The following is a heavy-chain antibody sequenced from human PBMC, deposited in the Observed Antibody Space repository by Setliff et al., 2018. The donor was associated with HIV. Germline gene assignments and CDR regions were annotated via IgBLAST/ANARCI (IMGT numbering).Heavy chain of an antibody. J-gene: IGHJ4*02. D-gene: IGHD6-13*01. CDR1: GFTFINYE. V-gene: IGHV3-48*03. CDR3: ATQTGFYNSHWYDY. Sequence: GGSLRLSCTASGFTFINYEMNWVRQAPGKGLEWVAYISYSGSAIHYADSVKGRFTMSRDNAKNSVFLQMNSLRAEDTGVYYCATQTGFYNSHWYDYWGQGTMVTVSS. CDR2: ISYSGSAI.